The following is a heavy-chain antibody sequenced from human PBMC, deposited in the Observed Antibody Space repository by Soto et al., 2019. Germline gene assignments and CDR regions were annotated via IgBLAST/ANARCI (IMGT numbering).Heavy chain of an antibody. J-gene: IGHJ4*02. Sequence: QVQLQESGPGLLKPSGTLSLTCTVSGDSMSSSNWWNWVRQPPGKGLEWIGEAHHSGRTNYNPSLXGXVXIXIDRSQNHFSLKLSSVTAADTAVYYCASSEATALDYWGQGTLVTVSS. CDR2: AHHSGRT. CDR3: ASSEATALDY. CDR1: GDSMSSSNW. V-gene: IGHV4-4*02.